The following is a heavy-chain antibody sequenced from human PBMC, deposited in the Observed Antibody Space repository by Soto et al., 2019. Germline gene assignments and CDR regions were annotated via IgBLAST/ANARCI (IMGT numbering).Heavy chain of an antibody. Sequence: QVLLVESGGGVVQPGTSLTLSCAASGFPFTSYAMHWVRQTPEKGLQWLTIISSDGSTIHYVDSVKGRFTISRKKSKNTVYLQMNSLRADDTAVDYCARGTGSGSFMIDYWGQGNLVTVSS. V-gene: IGHV3-30-3*01. J-gene: IGHJ4*02. D-gene: IGHD3-10*01. CDR2: ISSDGSTI. CDR1: GFPFTSYA. CDR3: ARGTGSGSFMIDY.